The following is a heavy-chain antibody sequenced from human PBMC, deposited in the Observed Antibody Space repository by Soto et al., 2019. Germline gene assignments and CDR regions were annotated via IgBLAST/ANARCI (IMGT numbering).Heavy chain of an antibody. CDR1: GFTFSSYA. V-gene: IGHV3-30-3*01. J-gene: IGHJ4*02. D-gene: IGHD5-18*01. CDR3: AREWGYSYGTFDY. Sequence: GGSLRLSCAASGFTFSSYAMHWVRQAPGKGLGWVAVISYDGSNKYYADSVKGRFTISRENPNNTLYQQMNSLRADDTAVYYGAREWGYSYGTFDYWGQRTLVTVSS. CDR2: ISYDGSNK.